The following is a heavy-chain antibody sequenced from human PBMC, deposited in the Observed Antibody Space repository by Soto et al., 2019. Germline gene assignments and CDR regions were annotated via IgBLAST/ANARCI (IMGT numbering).Heavy chain of an antibody. J-gene: IGHJ6*02. CDR3: ARVPDV. CDR2: IYHSGST. CDR1: RGSSSSGGYS. Sequence: SETLSLTSAVYRGSSSSGGYSWTWIRQPPGKGLEWIGYIYHSGSTYYNPSLKSRVTISVDRSKNQFSLKLSSVTAADTAVYYCARVPDVWGQGTTVT. V-gene: IGHV4-30-2*01.